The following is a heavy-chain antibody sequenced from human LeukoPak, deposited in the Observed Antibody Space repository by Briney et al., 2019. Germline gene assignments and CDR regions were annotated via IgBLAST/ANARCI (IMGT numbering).Heavy chain of an antibody. J-gene: IGHJ4*02. CDR1: GYTFTSYG. Sequence: ASVKVSCKASGYTFTSYGISWVRQAPGQGLEWMGWISAYNGNTNYAQKLQGRVTTTTDTSTSTAYMELRSLRSDDTAVYYCATHPTYCGGDCYLDYWGQGTLVTVSS. CDR3: ATHPTYCGGDCYLDY. D-gene: IGHD2-21*02. V-gene: IGHV1-18*01. CDR2: ISAYNGNT.